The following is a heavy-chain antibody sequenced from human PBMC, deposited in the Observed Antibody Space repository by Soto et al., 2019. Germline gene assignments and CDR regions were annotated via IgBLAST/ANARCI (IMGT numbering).Heavy chain of an antibody. CDR1: GGSISSYY. CDR3: ARASWFKKYYYYGMDV. V-gene: IGHV4-4*07. CDR2: IYTSGST. Sequence: SETLSLTCTASGGSISSYYWSWIRKPAGKGLEWIGRIYTSGSTNYNPSLKSRVTMSVDTSKNQFSLKLSSVTAADTAVYYCARASWFKKYYYYGMDVWGQGTTVT. J-gene: IGHJ6*02. D-gene: IGHD6-13*01.